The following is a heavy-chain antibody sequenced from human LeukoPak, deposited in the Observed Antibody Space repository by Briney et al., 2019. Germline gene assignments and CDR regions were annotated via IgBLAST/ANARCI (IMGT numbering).Heavy chain of an antibody. CDR1: GGTFSSYA. CDR3: ARDSSHSVINCSSTSCYKWNWFDP. J-gene: IGHJ5*02. D-gene: IGHD2-2*02. Sequence: SVKVSCKASGGTFSSYAISWVRQAPGQGLEWMGGIIPIFGTANYAQKFQGRVKITTDESTSTAYMELSSLRSEDTAVYYCARDSSHSVINCSSTSCYKWNWFDPWGQGTLVSVSS. CDR2: IIPIFGTA. V-gene: IGHV1-69*05.